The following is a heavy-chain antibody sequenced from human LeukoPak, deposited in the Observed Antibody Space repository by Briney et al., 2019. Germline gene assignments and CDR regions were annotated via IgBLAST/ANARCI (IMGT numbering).Heavy chain of an antibody. CDR3: ARGRIVATYYYYYGMDV. V-gene: IGHV1-2*04. J-gene: IGHJ6*02. D-gene: IGHD5-12*01. CDR1: GYTFTGYY. Sequence: ASVKVSCKASGYTFTGYYMHWVRQAPGQGLEWMGWINPNSGGTNYAQKFQGWVTMTRDTSISTAYMELSRLRSDDTAVYYCARGRIVATYYYYYGMDVWGQGTTVTVSS. CDR2: INPNSGGT.